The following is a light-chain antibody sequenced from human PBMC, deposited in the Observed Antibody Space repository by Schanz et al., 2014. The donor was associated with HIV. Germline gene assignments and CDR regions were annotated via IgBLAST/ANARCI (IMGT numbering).Light chain of an antibody. CDR1: SSDVGGYDY. CDR2: DVS. CDR3: ASYTTSHTFV. V-gene: IGLV2-14*03. Sequence: QSALTQPASVSGLPGQSITISCTGASSDVGGYDYVSWYQQHPGKAPKLMIYDVSDRPSGISNRFSGSKSGNTASLTISGLQPEDEADYYCASYTTSHTFVFGTGTKLTVL. J-gene: IGLJ1*01.